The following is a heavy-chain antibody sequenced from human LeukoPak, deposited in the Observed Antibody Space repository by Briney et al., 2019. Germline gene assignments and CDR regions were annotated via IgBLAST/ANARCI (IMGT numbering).Heavy chain of an antibody. CDR3: ARGAAGGLSWFDP. J-gene: IGHJ5*02. CDR2: IYTSEST. CDR1: GGSISSYY. V-gene: IGHV4-4*07. D-gene: IGHD6-13*01. Sequence: PSETLSLTCSVSGGSISSYYWSWIRQPAGKGLEWIGRIYTSESTNYNPSLKSRVTMSVDTPKNQFSLKLSSVTAADTAVYYCARGAAGGLSWFDPWGQGTLVTVSS.